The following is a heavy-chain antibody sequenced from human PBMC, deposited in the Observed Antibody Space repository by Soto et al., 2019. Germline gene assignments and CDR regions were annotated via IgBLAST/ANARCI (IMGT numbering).Heavy chain of an antibody. CDR2: IYYSGST. D-gene: IGHD3-22*01. CDR3: ARQVGDYYDSSGLHFDI. V-gene: IGHV4-39*01. J-gene: IGHJ3*02. CDR1: GGSISSSSYY. Sequence: PSETLSLTCTVSGGSISSSSYYWGWIRQPPGKGLEWIGSIYYSGSTYYNPPLKSRVTISVDTSKNQFSLKLSSVTAADTAVYYCARQVGDYYDSSGLHFDIWGQGTMVT.